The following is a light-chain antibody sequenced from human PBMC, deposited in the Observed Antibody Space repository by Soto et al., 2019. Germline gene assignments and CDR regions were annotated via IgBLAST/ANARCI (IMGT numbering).Light chain of an antibody. CDR2: DVS. CDR1: PSDVGGYNS. CDR3: SSYAGSNVL. J-gene: IGLJ2*01. Sequence: QSALTQSPSASGSPGQSVTISCTGTPSDVGGYNSVSWYQQYPGKAPKLMIYDVSKRPSGVPDRFSGSKSGNTASLTVSGLQAEDEANYYCSSYAGSNVLFGGGTKLTVL. V-gene: IGLV2-8*01.